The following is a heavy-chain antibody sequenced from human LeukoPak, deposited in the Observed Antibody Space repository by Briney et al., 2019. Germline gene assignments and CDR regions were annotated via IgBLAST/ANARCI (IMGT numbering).Heavy chain of an antibody. J-gene: IGHJ6*03. CDR2: INSDGTTT. Sequence: GGSLRLSCVASGFTFSRYWMFWVRQAQGKGLVWVSRINSDGTTTNYADSVKGRFTISRDNAKNTLSLQLNSLRAEDTAVYFCASSGITVTSSYFYYLDVWGKGTMVTVSS. V-gene: IGHV3-74*01. D-gene: IGHD4-17*01. CDR3: ASSGITVTSSYFYYLDV. CDR1: GFTFSRYW.